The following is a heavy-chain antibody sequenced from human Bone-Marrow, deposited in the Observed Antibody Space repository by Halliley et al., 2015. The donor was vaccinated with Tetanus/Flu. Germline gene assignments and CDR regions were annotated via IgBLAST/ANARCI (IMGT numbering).Heavy chain of an antibody. CDR3: ARDINMVRGIMSPLDP. J-gene: IGHJ5*02. D-gene: IGHD3-10*01. Sequence: SLRLSCAASGFTFSYYWMSWVRQAPGKGLEWVTNIQQQGGERNYVDSVKGRFTISRENAKNSLFLQVNNLRAVDTAVYYCARDINMVRGIMSPLDPWGQGALVTVSS. V-gene: IGHV3-7*05. CDR2: IQQQGGER. CDR1: GFTFSYYW.